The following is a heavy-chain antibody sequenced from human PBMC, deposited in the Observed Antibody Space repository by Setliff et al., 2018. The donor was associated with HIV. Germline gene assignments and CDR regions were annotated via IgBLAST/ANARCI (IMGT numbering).Heavy chain of an antibody. CDR3: ARFRGLRSYFDY. CDR1: GASISINSYY. D-gene: IGHD4-17*01. J-gene: IGHJ4*02. CDR2: IFYTGST. Sequence: SETLSLTCTVSGASISINSYYWGWIRQPPGRGLEWVGSIFYTGSTYYNPSLKSRVTISRDTSKNQFSLEMNSMTAADTAVYYCARFRGLRSYFDYWGQGILVTVSS. V-gene: IGHV4-39*07.